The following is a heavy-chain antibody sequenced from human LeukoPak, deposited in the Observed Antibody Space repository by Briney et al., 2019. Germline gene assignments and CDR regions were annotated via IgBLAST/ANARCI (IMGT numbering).Heavy chain of an antibody. CDR2: INPNSGGT. Sequence: ASVTVSCKASGYTFTGYYMHWVRQAPGQGLEWMGLINPNSGGTNYAQKFQGRVTMTRDTSISTAYMELSRLRSDDTAVYYCARERVTEYYDSSGYYFSDYWGQGTLVTVSS. CDR1: GYTFTGYY. J-gene: IGHJ4*02. CDR3: ARERVTEYYDSSGYYFSDY. V-gene: IGHV1-2*02. D-gene: IGHD3-22*01.